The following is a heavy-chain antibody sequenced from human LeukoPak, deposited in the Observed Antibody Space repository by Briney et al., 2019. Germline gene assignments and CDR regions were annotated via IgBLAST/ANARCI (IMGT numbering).Heavy chain of an antibody. J-gene: IGHJ4*01. CDR2: ISGNGGST. D-gene: IGHD5-18*01. Sequence: GGTLRLSCAASGFTFSSYGMSWVRQAPGKGLEWVSAISGNGGSTYYADSVKGRFAISRDTSKNTLYLQMNSLRAEDTAVYYCAKGDKPVIAMVKFDYWGHGTLVTVSS. CDR1: GFTFSSYG. V-gene: IGHV3-23*01. CDR3: AKGDKPVIAMVKFDY.